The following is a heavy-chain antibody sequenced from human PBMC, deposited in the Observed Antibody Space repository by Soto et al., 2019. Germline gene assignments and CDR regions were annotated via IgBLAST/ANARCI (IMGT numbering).Heavy chain of an antibody. V-gene: IGHV3-33*01. CDR2: IWYDGSNK. J-gene: IGHJ3*02. Sequence: QVQLVESGGGVVQPGRSLRLSCAASGFTFSSYGMHWVRQAPGKGLEWVAVIWYDGSNKYYADSVKGRCTISRDNSKNTLHLQMNSLRAEDTAVYYFAREGILIWGQGTMVTVSS. D-gene: IGHD2-15*01. CDR1: GFTFSSYG. CDR3: AREGILI.